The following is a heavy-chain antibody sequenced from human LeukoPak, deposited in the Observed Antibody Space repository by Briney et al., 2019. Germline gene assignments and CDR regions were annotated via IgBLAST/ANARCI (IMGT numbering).Heavy chain of an antibody. CDR3: ARHQYYYDSSGYHYYFDY. CDR2: IYPGDSDT. J-gene: IGHJ4*02. Sequence: ESLKISCKGSGYSFTSYWIGWVRQMPGKGLEWMGIIYPGDSDTRYSPSFQGQVTISADKSISTAYLQWSSLKASDTAMYYCARHQYYYDSSGYHYYFDYWGQGTLVTVSS. D-gene: IGHD3-22*01. CDR1: GYSFTSYW. V-gene: IGHV5-51*01.